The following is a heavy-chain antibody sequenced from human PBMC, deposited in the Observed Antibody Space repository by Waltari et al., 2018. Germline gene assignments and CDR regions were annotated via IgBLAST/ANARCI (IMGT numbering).Heavy chain of an antibody. J-gene: IGHJ5*02. V-gene: IGHV3-21*01. CDR1: GFTFSSYS. Sequence: EVQLVESGGGLVKPGGSLRLSCAASGFTFSSYSMNWVRQAPGKGLGVVSSFSSSSMYIYYADSVKGRFTNSRDNAKNSLYLQMNSLRAEDTAVYYCARGGSVWFDPWGQGTLVTVSS. CDR3: ARGGSVWFDP. CDR2: FSSSSMYI. D-gene: IGHD5-12*01.